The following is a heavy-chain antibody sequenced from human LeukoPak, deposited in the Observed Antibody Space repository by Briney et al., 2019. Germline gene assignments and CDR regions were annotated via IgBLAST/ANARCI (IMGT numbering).Heavy chain of an antibody. CDR1: GFTFSYHW. CDR2: IKNDGAVK. CDR3: AKDKASVNYYVPVAAEY. D-gene: IGHD3-10*02. V-gene: IGHV3-7*01. Sequence: GGSLTLSCAASGFTFSYHWMTWVRQAPGKGLEWVANIKNDGAVKNYVDSVKGRFTISRDNAKNSLYLQMNSLRAEDTAVYYCAKDKASVNYYVPVAAEYWGQGTLVTVSS. J-gene: IGHJ4*02.